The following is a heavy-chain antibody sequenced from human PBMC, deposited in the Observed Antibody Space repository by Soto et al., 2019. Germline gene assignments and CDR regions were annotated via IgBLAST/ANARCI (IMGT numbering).Heavy chain of an antibody. Sequence: VASVKVSCKASGHTFTSYYMHWVRQAPGQGLEWMGIINPSGGSTSYAQKFQGRVTMTRDTSTSTVYMELSSLRSEDTAVYYCARVRVAGTEAYYYYGMDVWGQGTTVTVSS. CDR1: GHTFTSYY. D-gene: IGHD6-19*01. CDR2: INPSGGST. V-gene: IGHV1-46*01. J-gene: IGHJ6*02. CDR3: ARVRVAGTEAYYYYGMDV.